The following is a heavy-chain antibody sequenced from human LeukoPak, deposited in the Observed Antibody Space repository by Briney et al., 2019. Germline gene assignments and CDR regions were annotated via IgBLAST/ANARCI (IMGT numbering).Heavy chain of an antibody. Sequence: SVKVSRKASGGTFSSYAISWVRQAPGQGLEWMGRIIPILGIANYAQKFQGRVTITADKSTSTAYMELSSLRSEDTAVYYCARAVAGVKEYFQHWGQGTLVTVSS. CDR1: GGTFSSYA. D-gene: IGHD6-19*01. CDR3: ARAVAGVKEYFQH. CDR2: IIPILGIA. V-gene: IGHV1-69*04. J-gene: IGHJ1*01.